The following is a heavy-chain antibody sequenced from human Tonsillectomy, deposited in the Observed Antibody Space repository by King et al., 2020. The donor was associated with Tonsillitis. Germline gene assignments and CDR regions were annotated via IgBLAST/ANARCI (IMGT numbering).Heavy chain of an antibody. CDR2: ISAYNGNT. Sequence: VQLVQSGAEVKKPGASVKVSCKASGYTFTSYGISWVLQAPGQGLEWMGWISAYNGNTNYAQKSQGRVTMTTDTSTSTAYMELRSLRSDDTAVYYCARDYGSGSPGANWFDPWGQGTLVTVSS. V-gene: IGHV1-18*01. J-gene: IGHJ5*02. CDR3: ARDYGSGSPGANWFDP. D-gene: IGHD3-10*01. CDR1: GYTFTSYG.